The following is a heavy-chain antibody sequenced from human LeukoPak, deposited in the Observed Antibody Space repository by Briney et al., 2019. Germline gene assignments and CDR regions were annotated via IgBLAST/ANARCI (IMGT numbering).Heavy chain of an antibody. Sequence: GGSLRLSCAASGFTFSTYGMHWVRQAPGKGPEWVALVWSDGNGKFYADSVKGRLTISRDNSKNTVYLQMNSLRAEDTAVYYCVSVLTVTFDSWGQGTLVTVSS. V-gene: IGHV3-33*01. CDR1: GFTFSTYG. CDR2: VWSDGNGK. J-gene: IGHJ4*02. CDR3: VSVLTVTFDS. D-gene: IGHD4-17*01.